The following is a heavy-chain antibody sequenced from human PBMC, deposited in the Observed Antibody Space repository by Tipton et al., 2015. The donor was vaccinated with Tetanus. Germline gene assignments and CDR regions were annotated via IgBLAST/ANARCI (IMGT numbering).Heavy chain of an antibody. J-gene: IGHJ4*02. CDR3: ASGSALDY. V-gene: IGHV3-21*01. D-gene: IGHD6-25*01. CDR1: GFIFSSYT. Sequence: SLRLSCEVSGFIFSSYTMNWVRQTPGKGLEWVSSISSTSSHVYYADSLKGRFTISRNNAKSSLYLQMNSLRAEDTAVYFCASGSALDYWGPGALVTVSS. CDR2: ISSTSSHV.